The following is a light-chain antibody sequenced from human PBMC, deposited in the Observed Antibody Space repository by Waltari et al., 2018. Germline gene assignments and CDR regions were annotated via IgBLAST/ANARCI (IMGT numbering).Light chain of an antibody. CDR2: EVS. CDR3: SSYTSSSTLV. Sequence: QSARTQTDSVSGSPGQSITISRTGTSSDVGGCSSVAWYQQHPGKAPKLMVYEVSKRPSGVSNRFSGSKSGNTASLTISGLQAEDEADYYCSSYTSSSTLVFGGGTKLTVL. J-gene: IGLJ2*01. V-gene: IGLV2-14*01. CDR1: SSDVGGCSS.